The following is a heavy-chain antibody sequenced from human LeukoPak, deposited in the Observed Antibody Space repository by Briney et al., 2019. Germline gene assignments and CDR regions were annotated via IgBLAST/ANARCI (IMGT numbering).Heavy chain of an antibody. CDR3: ATGARVYGSGSYYDYYDYIDV. CDR1: GFTFSSYA. D-gene: IGHD3-10*01. CDR2: ISGSGGST. V-gene: IGHV3-23*01. Sequence: PGGSLRLSCAASGFTFSSYAMSWVRQPPGKGLEWVSAISGSGGSTYYAASVKGRFTISTDNSKNTLSLQLGSLRCDDMAVYYCATGARVYGSGSYYDYYDYIDVWGKGTTVAISS. J-gene: IGHJ6*03.